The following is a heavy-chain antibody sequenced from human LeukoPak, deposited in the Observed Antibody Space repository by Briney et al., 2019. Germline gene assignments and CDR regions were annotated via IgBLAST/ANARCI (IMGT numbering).Heavy chain of an antibody. CDR3: ARVVHYYYYMDV. J-gene: IGHJ6*03. V-gene: IGHV1-2*02. CDR2: INPNSGGT. CDR1: GYTYTRYY. Sequence: ASVKVSCKASGYTYTRYYMHWVGQAPGQGLEWMGWINPNSGGTNYAQKFQGRVTMTRDTSISTAYMELSRLRSDDTAVYYCARVVHYYYYMDVWGKGTTVTVSS.